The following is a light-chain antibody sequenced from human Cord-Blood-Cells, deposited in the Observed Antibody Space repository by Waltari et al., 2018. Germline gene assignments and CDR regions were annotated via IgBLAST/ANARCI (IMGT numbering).Light chain of an antibody. CDR2: RNN. Sequence: ASGTPGQRVTISCSGSSSNIGSNYVYWYQQLPGTAPKLLIYRNNQRPSGVPDRFSGSKSGTSASLAISGLRSEDEADYYCAAWDDSLSGPVFGGGTKLTVL. V-gene: IGLV1-47*01. CDR1: SSNIGSNY. CDR3: AAWDDSLSGPV. J-gene: IGLJ3*02.